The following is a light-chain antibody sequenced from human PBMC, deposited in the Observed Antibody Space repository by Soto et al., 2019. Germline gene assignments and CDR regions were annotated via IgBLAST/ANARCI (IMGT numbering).Light chain of an antibody. CDR2: DAS. CDR3: QQYDNWPPWT. J-gene: IGKJ1*01. Sequence: EIILTQSPATLSLSPGERATLSCGASQSVSSSYVAWYQHRPGLAPRRLIHDASSRATGIPDRFSGTKSGKDFTLTIRGLQSEDVAVYCCQQYDNWPPWTFGQGTKVEIK. CDR1: QSVSSSY. V-gene: IGKV3D-20*01.